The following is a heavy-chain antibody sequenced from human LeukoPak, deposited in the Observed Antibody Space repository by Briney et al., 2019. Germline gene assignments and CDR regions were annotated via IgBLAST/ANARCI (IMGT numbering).Heavy chain of an antibody. D-gene: IGHD5-18*01. J-gene: IGHJ6*02. V-gene: IGHV3-11*01. CDR2: ISSSGSTI. Sequence: PGGSLRLSCAASGFTFSDYYMSWIRQAPGKGLEWVSYISSSGSTIYYADSVKGRFTISRDNAKNSLYLQMNSLRAEDTAVYYCVCGESGYGYGYYFDCYYGMDVWGQGTTVTVSS. CDR3: VCGESGYGYGYYFDCYYGMDV. CDR1: GFTFSDYY.